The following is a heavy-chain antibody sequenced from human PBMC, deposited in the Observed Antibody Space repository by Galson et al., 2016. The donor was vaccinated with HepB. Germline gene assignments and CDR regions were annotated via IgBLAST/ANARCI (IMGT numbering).Heavy chain of an antibody. J-gene: IGHJ5*01. CDR2: TYYRSKWFS. CDR3: ARERCSTFRCHNWFDS. V-gene: IGHV6-1*01. CDR1: GDSVSTNDAA. D-gene: IGHD2/OR15-2a*01. Sequence: CAISGDSVSTNDAAWTWIRQSPVRGLEWLGRTYYRSKWFSDSAVSLKSRLTIHPDTSRNQFSLQLNSVTPEDTAVYFCARERCSTFRCHNWFDSWGQGALVTVSS.